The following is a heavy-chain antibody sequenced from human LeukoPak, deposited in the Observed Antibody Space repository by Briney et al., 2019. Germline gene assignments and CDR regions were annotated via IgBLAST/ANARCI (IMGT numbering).Heavy chain of an antibody. CDR1: GGSISSGSYY. J-gene: IGHJ6*03. V-gene: IGHV4-61*02. D-gene: IGHD3-10*01. Sequence: PSETLSLTCTVSGGSISSGSYYWSWIRQPAGKGLEWIGRIYTSGSTNYNPSLKSRVTISVDTSKNQFSLKLSSVTAADTAVHYCARDRGIPSGYYYMDVWGKGTTVTVSS. CDR2: IYTSGST. CDR3: ARDRGIPSGYYYMDV.